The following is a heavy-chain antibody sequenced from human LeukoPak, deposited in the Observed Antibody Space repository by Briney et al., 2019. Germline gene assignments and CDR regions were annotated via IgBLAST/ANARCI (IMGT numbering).Heavy chain of an antibody. J-gene: IGHJ4*02. Sequence: GGSLRLSCAASGSTFSSYEMNWVRQAPGKGLEWVSYISSSGSTIYYADSVKGRFTISRDNAKNSLYLQMNSLRAEDTAVYYCARGWAMVRGVIDFDYWGQGALVTVSS. CDR2: ISSSGSTI. CDR3: ARGWAMVRGVIDFDY. D-gene: IGHD3-10*01. V-gene: IGHV3-48*03. CDR1: GSTFSSYE.